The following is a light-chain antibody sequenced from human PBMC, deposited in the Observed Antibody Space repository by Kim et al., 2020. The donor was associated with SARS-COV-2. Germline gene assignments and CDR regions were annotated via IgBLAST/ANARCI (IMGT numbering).Light chain of an antibody. Sequence: LSPGERATLSGRASHSVTHNSLAWYQQRLGQAPRLLIYGVSIRAAGIPDRFGGSGSGTDFTLTISRLEPEDSAVYFCQQYDGSRTFGQGTKVDIK. CDR2: GVS. CDR1: HSVTHNS. CDR3: QQYDGSRT. J-gene: IGKJ1*01. V-gene: IGKV3-20*01.